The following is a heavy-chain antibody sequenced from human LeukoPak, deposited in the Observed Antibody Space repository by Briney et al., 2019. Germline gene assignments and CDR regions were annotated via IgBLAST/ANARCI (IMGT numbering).Heavy chain of an antibody. CDR1: GGSISSYY. J-gene: IGHJ6*03. CDR2: IYYSGST. V-gene: IGHV4-59*01. D-gene: IGHD2-15*01. Sequence: PSETLSLTCTVSGGSISSYYWSWIRQPPGKGLEWIGYIYYSGSTNYNPSLKSRVTISVDTSKNQFSLKLSSVTAADTAVYYCARGDSRYCYYYMDVWGKGTTVTVSS. CDR3: ARGDSRYCYYYMDV.